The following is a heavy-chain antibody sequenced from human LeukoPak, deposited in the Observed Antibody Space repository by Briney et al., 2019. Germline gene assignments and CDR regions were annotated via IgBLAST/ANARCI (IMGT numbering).Heavy chain of an antibody. V-gene: IGHV3-74*01. CDR1: GFTFSTYW. J-gene: IGHJ4*02. CDR2: INSDGGST. Sequence: GGSLRLSCAASGFTFSTYWMHWVRRAPGKGLVWVSRINSDGGSTSYADSVKGRFTISRDNAKNSLYLQMNSLRAEDTAVYYCARDGERGELSLYMDYWGQGTLVTVSS. D-gene: IGHD3-16*02. CDR3: ARDGERGELSLYMDY.